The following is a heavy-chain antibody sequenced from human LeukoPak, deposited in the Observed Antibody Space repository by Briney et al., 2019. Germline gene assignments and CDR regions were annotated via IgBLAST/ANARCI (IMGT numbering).Heavy chain of an antibody. J-gene: IGHJ5*02. D-gene: IGHD4-17*01. CDR1: GGSISSGDYY. CDR3: ALIAGMTTVTTGVFDP. V-gene: IGHV4-30-4*01. Sequence: PSETLSLTCTVSGGSISSGDYYRSWIRQPPGKGLEWIGYIYYSGSTYYNPSLKSRVTISVDTSKNQFSLKLSSVTAADTAVYDCALIAGMTTVTTGVFDPWGQGTLVTVSS. CDR2: IYYSGST.